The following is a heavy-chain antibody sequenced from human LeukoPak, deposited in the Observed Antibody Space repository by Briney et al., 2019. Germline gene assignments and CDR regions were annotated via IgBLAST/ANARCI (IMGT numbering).Heavy chain of an antibody. V-gene: IGHV4-4*07. J-gene: IGHJ4*02. CDR3: ARRDISSGWSFDY. D-gene: IGHD6-19*01. CDR1: GGSISNYH. CDR2: IHTSGST. Sequence: SETLSLTCTVSGGSISNYHWSWIRQPAGKGLEWIGQIHTSGSTNYNPPLKSRVTMSIDTTEDQVSLTIRSVAAADTAFYYCARRDISSGWSFDYWGQGTLVTVSS.